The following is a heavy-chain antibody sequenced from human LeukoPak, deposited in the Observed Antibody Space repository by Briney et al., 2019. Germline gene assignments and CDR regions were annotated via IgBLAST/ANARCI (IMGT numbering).Heavy chain of an antibody. J-gene: IGHJ4*02. CDR3: ARDLSSSWYSWPSDY. D-gene: IGHD6-13*01. V-gene: IGHV3-74*01. Sequence: PGGSLRLSCAASGFTFSSYWMHWVRQAPGKGLVWDSRINSDGSSTSYADSVKGRFTISRDNAKNTLYLQMNSLRAEDTAVYYCARDLSSSWYSWPSDYWGQGTLGTVSS. CDR2: INSDGSST. CDR1: GFTFSSYW.